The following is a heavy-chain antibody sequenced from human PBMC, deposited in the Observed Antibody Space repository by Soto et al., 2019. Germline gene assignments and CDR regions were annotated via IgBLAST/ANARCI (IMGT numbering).Heavy chain of an antibody. V-gene: IGHV3-23*01. CDR2: ISISDDKT. J-gene: IGHJ6*02. D-gene: IGHD3-16*01. CDR1: GFTFTNYA. Sequence: PGGSLRLSCAASGFTFTNYAMSWVRQAPGKGLEWVAGISISDDKTDYADPVKGRFTISRDNSKNTLYLQMNSLRAEDTAVYYCFGAPYYYYYGMDVWGQGTTVTVSS. CDR3: FGAPYYYYYGMDV.